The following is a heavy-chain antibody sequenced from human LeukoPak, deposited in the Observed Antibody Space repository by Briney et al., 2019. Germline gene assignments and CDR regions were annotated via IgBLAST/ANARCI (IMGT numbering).Heavy chain of an antibody. CDR3: ARGYCSGGTCYLVENWLDP. Sequence: ASVKVPCEASGYTLTAYYIYRVRQAPGQGLEWMGRINPNSGGTDYAQNFQGRVTMTRDTSISTAYMELSRLRSDDTAVYYCARGYCSGGTCYLVENWLDPWGQGTLVTVSS. D-gene: IGHD2-15*01. J-gene: IGHJ5*02. CDR2: INPNSGGT. V-gene: IGHV1-2*06. CDR1: GYTLTAYY.